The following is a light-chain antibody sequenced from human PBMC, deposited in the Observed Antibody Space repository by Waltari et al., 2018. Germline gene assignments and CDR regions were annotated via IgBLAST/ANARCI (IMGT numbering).Light chain of an antibody. CDR3: QQSYGTPLYT. CDR2: AAS. V-gene: IGKV1-39*01. CDR1: QSINSY. Sequence: DIQMTQSPSSLSASVGDRVTIACRASQSINSYLNWYQQKPGKAPKLLIYAASTLQSGVPSRFSGSVSGTDFTLTISSLQLEDFATYYCQQSYGTPLYTFGQGTKLEI. J-gene: IGKJ2*01.